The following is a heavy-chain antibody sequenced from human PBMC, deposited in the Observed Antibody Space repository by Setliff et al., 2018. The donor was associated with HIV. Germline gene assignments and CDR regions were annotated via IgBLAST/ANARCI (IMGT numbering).Heavy chain of an antibody. CDR1: GGSISSPY. D-gene: IGHD3-10*01. CDR2: IHYSGST. V-gene: IGHV4-59*11. J-gene: IGHJ4*02. Sequence: PSETLSLTCTVSGGSISSPYWSWIRQPPGKGLEWIGYIHYSGSTNYNPSLKTRVTISLDTSRNQFSLNLSSVIAADTAVYYCARVPVGSGSADYWGQGTLVTV. CDR3: ARVPVGSGSADY.